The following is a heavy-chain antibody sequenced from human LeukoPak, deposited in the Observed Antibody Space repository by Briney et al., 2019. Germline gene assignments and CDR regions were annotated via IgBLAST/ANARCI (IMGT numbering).Heavy chain of an antibody. D-gene: IGHD3-10*01. J-gene: IGHJ6*03. V-gene: IGHV3-66*01. CDR2: IYSGGRT. Sequence: SGRSLRLSCAASGFTFSSYAMHWVRQAPGKGLEWVSVIYSGGRTHYAASVKGRFTISRDNSKNTLYLQMNSLRAEDTAVYYCARVLSGSGSLYYYYYYMDVWGKGTTVTISS. CDR1: GFTFSSYA. CDR3: ARVLSGSGSLYYYYYYMDV.